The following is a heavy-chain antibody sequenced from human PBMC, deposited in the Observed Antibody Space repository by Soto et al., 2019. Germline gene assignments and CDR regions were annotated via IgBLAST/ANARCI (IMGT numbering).Heavy chain of an antibody. CDR2: ISGSDGKT. Sequence: PGGSLRLSCAASGFSFGSYALSWVRQAPGKGLEWVSTISGSDGKTFYADSVKGRLSISRDTSQSTLYLQMNSLRADDTAMYYCARWSYLVYWGQGT. CDR1: GFSFGSYA. J-gene: IGHJ1*01. D-gene: IGHD3-10*01. CDR3: ARWSYLVY. V-gene: IGHV3-23*01.